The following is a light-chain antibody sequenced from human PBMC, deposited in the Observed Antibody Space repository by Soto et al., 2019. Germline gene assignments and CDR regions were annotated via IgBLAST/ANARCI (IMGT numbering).Light chain of an antibody. V-gene: IGLV2-14*01. CDR2: NVS. Sequence: QSALTQPASVSGSPGQSITISCIGTSSDVGGYNYVSWYQQHPDKAPKLVIYNVSNRPSGVSDRFSGSKSGNTASLIISGLQAEDEADYYCSSYTSNSTVIFGGGTQLTVL. CDR1: SSDVGGYNY. CDR3: SSYTSNSTVI. J-gene: IGLJ2*01.